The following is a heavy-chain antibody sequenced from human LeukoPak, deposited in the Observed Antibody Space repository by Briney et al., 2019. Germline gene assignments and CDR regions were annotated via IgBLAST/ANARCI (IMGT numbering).Heavy chain of an antibody. D-gene: IGHD4/OR15-4a*01. V-gene: IGHV3-7*01. J-gene: IGHJ4*02. CDR2: IKQDGSEK. CDR3: ARGRVLSATSNFDN. CDR1: GFTFSSYW. Sequence: GGSLRLSCAASGFTFSSYWMSWVRQAPGKGLEWVANIKQDGSEKYYVDSVKGRFTISRDNAKNSLYLQMNSLRAEDTAVYYCARGRVLSATSNFDNWGQGTPVTVSS.